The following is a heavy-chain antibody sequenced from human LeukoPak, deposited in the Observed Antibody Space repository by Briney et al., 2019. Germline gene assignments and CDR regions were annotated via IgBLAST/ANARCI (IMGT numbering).Heavy chain of an antibody. V-gene: IGHV3-21*01. CDR1: GFTFSSYS. CDR2: ISSSSSYI. CDR3: ARDFSVVTASDY. Sequence: GGSLRLSCAASGFTFSSYSMNWVRQAPGKGLEWVSSISSSSSYIYYADSVKGRFTISRDNAKNSLYLQMNSLRAEDTAVYYCARDFSVVTASDYWGQGTLVTVSS. D-gene: IGHD2-21*02. J-gene: IGHJ4*02.